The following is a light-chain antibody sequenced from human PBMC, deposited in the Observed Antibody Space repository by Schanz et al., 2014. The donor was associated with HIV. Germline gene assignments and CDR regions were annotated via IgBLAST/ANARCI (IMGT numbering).Light chain of an antibody. V-gene: IGKV1-5*03. Sequence: DIQMTQSPSTLSASIGDRVTITCRASQSISSWLAWYQQRPGKAPKLLISKASTLESGVPSRFSGSGYGTEFSLTIGSLQPDASATYYCQQYKSHSPFTFGQGTKIEIK. CDR1: QSISSW. J-gene: IGKJ2*01. CDR3: QQYKSHSPFT. CDR2: KAS.